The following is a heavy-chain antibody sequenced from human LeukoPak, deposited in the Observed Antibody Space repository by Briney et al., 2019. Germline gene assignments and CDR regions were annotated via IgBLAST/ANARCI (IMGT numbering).Heavy chain of an antibody. CDR2: IYYSGST. J-gene: IGHJ5*02. D-gene: IGHD3-3*01. Sequence: SETLSLTCTVSGGSISSSSYYWSWIRQPPGKGLEWIGYIYYSGSTNYNPSLKSRVTISVDTSKNQFSLKLSSVTAADTAVYYCARVSYDFWSGYYSWFDPWGQGTLVTVSS. CDR3: ARVSYDFWSGYYSWFDP. V-gene: IGHV4-61*01. CDR1: GGSISSSSYY.